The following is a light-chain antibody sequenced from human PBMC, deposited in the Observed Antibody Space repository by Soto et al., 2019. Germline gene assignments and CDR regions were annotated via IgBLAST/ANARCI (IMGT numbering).Light chain of an antibody. CDR1: SSDVGAYSY. J-gene: IGLJ2*01. CDR2: EVS. V-gene: IGLV2-8*01. CDR3: SSYAGSNNFVV. Sequence: QSALTQPPSASGSPGQSVTISCTGTSSDVGAYSYVSWYQQHPGKAPKLMICEVSKRPSGVPDRFSGSKSGNTASLTVSGLQAEDEADYSCSSYAGSNNFVVFGGGTKLTVL.